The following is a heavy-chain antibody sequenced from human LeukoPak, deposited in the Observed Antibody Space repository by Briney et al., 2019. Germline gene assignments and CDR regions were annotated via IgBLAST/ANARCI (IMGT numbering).Heavy chain of an antibody. D-gene: IGHD3-3*01. CDR2: MNPNSGNT. CDR3: ARGHRVDLYDFWSGPSDWFDP. J-gene: IGHJ5*02. V-gene: IGHV1-8*01. Sequence: GASVKVSRKASGYTFTSYDINWVRQATGQGLEWMGWMNPNSGNTGYAQKFQGRVTMTRNTSISTAYMELSSLRSEDTAVYYCARGHRVDLYDFWSGPSDWFDPWGQGTLVTVSS. CDR1: GYTFTSYD.